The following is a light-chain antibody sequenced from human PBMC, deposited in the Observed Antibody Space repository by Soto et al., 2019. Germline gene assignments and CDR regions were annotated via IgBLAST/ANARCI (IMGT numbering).Light chain of an antibody. J-gene: IGLJ2*01. V-gene: IGLV1-44*01. CDR3: AAWDDSLNGGV. CDR2: SNN. CDR1: SSNIGSNT. Sequence: SVLTQPPSASGTPGQRVTLSCSGSSSNIGSNTVNWYQQLPGTAPKLLIYSNNQRPSGVPDRFSGSKSGTSASLAISGLQSEDEADYYCAAWDDSLNGGVFGGGTKVTVL.